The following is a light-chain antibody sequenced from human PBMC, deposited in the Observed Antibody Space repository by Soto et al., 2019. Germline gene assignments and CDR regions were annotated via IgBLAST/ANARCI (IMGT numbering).Light chain of an antibody. V-gene: IGKV1-39*01. CDR2: AAH. CDR3: QQSFALPPT. J-gene: IGKJ1*01. CDR1: HSVSSS. Sequence: DIQLTQAPSSLSASVGDRVTITCRTSHSVSSSLNWYQQEPGKAPKLLIYAAHILQGGAPSRFSGSGFATEFTLTISSLQPEDFATYFCQQSFALPPTFGQGTRVEIK.